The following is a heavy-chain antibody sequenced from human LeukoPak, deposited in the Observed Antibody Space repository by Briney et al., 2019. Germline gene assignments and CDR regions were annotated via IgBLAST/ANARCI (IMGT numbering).Heavy chain of an antibody. CDR3: ATTPIRSLDY. CDR1: GFTFSRYA. Sequence: QPGGSLRLSCAASGFTFSRYAMTWVRQGPGKGLDWVSSISGSGDSTFYADSVKGRFTTSRDNSKNTVYLQMNSLRAEDTAVYYCATTPIRSLDYWGQGTLVTVSS. D-gene: IGHD3-16*01. V-gene: IGHV3-23*01. CDR2: ISGSGDST. J-gene: IGHJ4*02.